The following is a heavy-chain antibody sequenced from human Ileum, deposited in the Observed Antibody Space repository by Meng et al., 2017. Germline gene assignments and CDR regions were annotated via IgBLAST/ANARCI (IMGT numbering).Heavy chain of an antibody. CDR1: GFTFSSYA. CDR3: ARAVSDNYGNFDC. CDR2: ISGSGGST. V-gene: IGHV3-23*01. D-gene: IGHD5-18*01. Sequence: GESLKISCAASGFTFSSYAMSWVRQAPGKGLEWVSAISGSGGSTYYADSVKGRFTISRDNAKNTLYLQMNSLRAEDTAVYYCARAVSDNYGNFDCWGQGTLVTVSS. J-gene: IGHJ4*02.